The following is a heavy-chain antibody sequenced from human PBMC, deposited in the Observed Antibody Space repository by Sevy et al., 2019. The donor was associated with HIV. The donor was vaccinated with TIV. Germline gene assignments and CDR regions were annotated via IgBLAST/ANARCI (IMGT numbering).Heavy chain of an antibody. Sequence: GGSLRLSCAASGFTFSKYWMGWFRQAPGKGLEWVANIKQDAGQKYYVDSVKGRLTISRDNAKNSLYLQMNSLRAEDTAVYFCARDDGNYYFHYWGQGTLVTVSS. CDR1: GFTFSKYW. CDR2: IKQDAGQK. V-gene: IGHV3-7*01. D-gene: IGHD1-7*01. CDR3: ARDDGNYYFHY. J-gene: IGHJ4*02.